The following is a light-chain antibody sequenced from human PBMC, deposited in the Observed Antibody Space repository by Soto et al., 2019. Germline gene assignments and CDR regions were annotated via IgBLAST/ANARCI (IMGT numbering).Light chain of an antibody. V-gene: IGKV3-11*01. CDR1: QSVRSY. J-gene: IGKJ4*01. CDR2: DAS. CDR3: QQRSNWPST. Sequence: EIVLTQSPAPLSLSPGEGAALSSMASQSVRSYLAWYQQKPGQAPRLLLYDASKRATGIPARFSGSGSGTEFTLTISSLEPEDFAVSFCQQRSNWPSTFGGGTKVEI.